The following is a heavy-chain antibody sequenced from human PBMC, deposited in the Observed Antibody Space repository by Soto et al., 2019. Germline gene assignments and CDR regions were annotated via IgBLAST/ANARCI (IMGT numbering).Heavy chain of an antibody. CDR3: ARHSLFGIAAAKGFDP. D-gene: IGHD6-13*01. V-gene: IGHV4-31*03. CDR2: IYYSGST. Sequence: SETLSLTCTVSGGSISSGGYYWSWIRQHPGKGLEWIGYIYYSGSTYYNPSLKSRVTISVDTSKNQFSLKLSSVTAADTAVYYCARHSLFGIAAAKGFDPWGQGTLVTVS. J-gene: IGHJ5*02. CDR1: GGSISSGGYY.